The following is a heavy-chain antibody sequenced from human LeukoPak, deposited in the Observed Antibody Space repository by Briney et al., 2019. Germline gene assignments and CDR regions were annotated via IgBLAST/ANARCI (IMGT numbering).Heavy chain of an antibody. CDR3: ARRDSSSSVEYYFDY. V-gene: IGHV5-51*01. CDR1: GYSFTCYW. J-gene: IGHJ4*02. D-gene: IGHD6-6*01. CDR2: IYPGDSDT. Sequence: GESLKISCKGSGYSFTCYWIGWVRQMPGKGLEWMGIIYPGDSDTRYSPSFQGQVTISADKSISTAYLQWSSLKASDTAMYYCARRDSSSSVEYYFDYWGQGTLVAVSS.